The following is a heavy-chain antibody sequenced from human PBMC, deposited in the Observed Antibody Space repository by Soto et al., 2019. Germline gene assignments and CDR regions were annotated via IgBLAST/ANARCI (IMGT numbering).Heavy chain of an antibody. Sequence: QVQLQESGPGLVKPSETLSLTCSVSGGSINSYWWSWIRQPAGKGLEWIGRVYSTGTTDYNPSLNSRTTMSAETYKNQFSLKLTSVTAADTAVYYCARDIGSYPYGEGYWGQGIQVTVSS. D-gene: IGHD3-10*01. CDR1: GGSINSYW. CDR3: ARDIGSYPYGEGY. J-gene: IGHJ4*02. V-gene: IGHV4-4*07. CDR2: VYSTGTT.